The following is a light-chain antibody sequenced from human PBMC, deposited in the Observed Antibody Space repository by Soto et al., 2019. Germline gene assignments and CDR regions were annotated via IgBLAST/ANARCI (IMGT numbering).Light chain of an antibody. Sequence: DIQMTQSPSTLSASVGDRVTLTCRASQSISSWLAWYQQKPGKAPKLLIYDASSLESGVPSRFSGSGSGTEFPLTISSLQPDDFATYYCQQYNSYSRTFGQGTKVEIK. CDR2: DAS. CDR1: QSISSW. CDR3: QQYNSYSRT. V-gene: IGKV1-5*01. J-gene: IGKJ1*01.